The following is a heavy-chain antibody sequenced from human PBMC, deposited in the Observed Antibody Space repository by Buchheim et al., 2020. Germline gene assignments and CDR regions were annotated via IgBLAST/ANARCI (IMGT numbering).Heavy chain of an antibody. CDR3: ARVLKVAATPPAYGMDV. J-gene: IGHJ6*02. Sequence: QVQLVQSGAEVKKPGASVKVSCKASGYTFSSYGISWVRQAPGQGLDWMGWISGDNGNTKYPQKVQGRVTMTTDTSTSTAYMELTSLRSDDTAVYYCARVLKVAATPPAYGMDVWGQGTT. D-gene: IGHD2-15*01. V-gene: IGHV1-18*04. CDR2: ISGDNGNT. CDR1: GYTFSSYG.